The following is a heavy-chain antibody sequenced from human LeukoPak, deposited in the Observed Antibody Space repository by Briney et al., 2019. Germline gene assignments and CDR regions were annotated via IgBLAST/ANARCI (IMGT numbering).Heavy chain of an antibody. CDR3: ARAGIAVAGRDY. Sequence: ASVKVSCKASGSTFTSYDINWVRQATGQGLEWMGWMNPNSGNTGYAQKFQGRVTMTRNTSISTAYMELSSLRSEDTAVYYCARAGIAVAGRDYWGQGTLVTVSS. J-gene: IGHJ4*02. CDR2: MNPNSGNT. CDR1: GSTFTSYD. D-gene: IGHD6-19*01. V-gene: IGHV1-8*01.